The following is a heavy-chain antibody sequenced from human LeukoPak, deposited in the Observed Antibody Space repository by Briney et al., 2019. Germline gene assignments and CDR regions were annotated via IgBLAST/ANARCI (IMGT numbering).Heavy chain of an antibody. Sequence: PGGSLRLSCAASGFTFSNAWMSWVRQAPGKGLEWVGRIKSKTDGGTTDYAAPVKGRFTISRDDSKNTLYLQMNSLKTEDTAVYYCTTAWDLTPGAFDIWGQGTMVTVSS. CDR1: GFTFSNAW. D-gene: IGHD1-26*01. V-gene: IGHV3-15*01. CDR3: TTAWDLTPGAFDI. J-gene: IGHJ3*02. CDR2: IKSKTDGGTT.